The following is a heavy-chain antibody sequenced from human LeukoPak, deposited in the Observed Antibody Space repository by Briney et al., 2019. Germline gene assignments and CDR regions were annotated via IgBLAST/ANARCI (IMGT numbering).Heavy chain of an antibody. Sequence: KPSETLSLTCAVSGGSIGGFYWSWIRQPPGKGLEWIGYVSYSGNTKFNPSLKSRVTISIDTSKNQFSVILTSVTAADTAVYFCARVNYGSGGYSYWFDPWGQGTLVTVSS. CDR3: ARVNYGSGGYSYWFDP. V-gene: IGHV4-59*08. CDR2: VSYSGNT. J-gene: IGHJ5*02. CDR1: GGSIGGFY. D-gene: IGHD3-10*01.